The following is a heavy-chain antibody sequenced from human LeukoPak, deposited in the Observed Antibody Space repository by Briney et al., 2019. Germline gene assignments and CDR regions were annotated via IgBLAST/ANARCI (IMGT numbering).Heavy chain of an antibody. D-gene: IGHD1-26*01. CDR1: GFSFSTSY. CDR3: AKGGKWDVTPFDY. Sequence: GGSLRLSCAASGFSFSTSYMNWVRQAPGKGLEWVSYISSSSSTIYYADSVKGRFTISRDNAKNSLFLQMNSLRGEDTAVYYCAKGGKWDVTPFDYWGQGTLVTVSS. CDR2: ISSSSSTI. V-gene: IGHV3-48*01. J-gene: IGHJ4*02.